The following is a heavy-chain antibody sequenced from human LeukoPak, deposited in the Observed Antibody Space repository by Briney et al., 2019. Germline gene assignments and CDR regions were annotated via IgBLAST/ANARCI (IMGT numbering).Heavy chain of an antibody. CDR3: ARRGGHYDSSGYYYK. CDR1: GFTFSSYE. J-gene: IGHJ4*02. D-gene: IGHD3-22*01. Sequence: PGGSLRLSCAASGFTFSSYEMNWVRQAPGKGLEWVSYISSSGSTTKYADSVKGRSTISRDNAKNSLYLQMNSLRAEDTAVYYCARRGGHYDSSGYYYKWGQGTLVTVSS. V-gene: IGHV3-48*03. CDR2: ISSSGSTT.